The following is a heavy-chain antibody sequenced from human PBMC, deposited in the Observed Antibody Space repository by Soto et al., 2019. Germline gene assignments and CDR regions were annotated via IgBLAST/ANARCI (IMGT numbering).Heavy chain of an antibody. CDR2: ISGGGGST. CDR3: AKLSSGSYWYFDL. CDR1: GFTFSGYA. J-gene: IGHJ2*01. V-gene: IGHV3-23*01. Sequence: PGGSLRLSCAASGFTFSGYAMSWVRQAPEKGLEWVSTISGGGGSTYYADSVKGRFTISRDNSKNTLYLQMSSLRAEDTAVYYCAKLSSGSYWYFDLWGRGTLVTVSS. D-gene: IGHD6-19*01.